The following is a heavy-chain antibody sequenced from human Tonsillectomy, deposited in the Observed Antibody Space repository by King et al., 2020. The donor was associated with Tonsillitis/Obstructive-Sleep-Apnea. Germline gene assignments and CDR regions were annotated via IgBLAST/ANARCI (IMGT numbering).Heavy chain of an antibody. V-gene: IGHV4-34*01. D-gene: IGHD3-10*01. CDR1: GGSFSGYY. CDR2: INHSGST. J-gene: IGHJ5*02. Sequence: VQLQQWGAGLLKPSETLSLTCTVYGGSFSGYYWSWIRQSPGKGLEWIGEINHSGSTKYNPFLKSRVTISVDTSKYQFSLKLSSVTAADTAVYYFARVYHCSAGGGPAPRFYPWGQGTLVTVSS. CDR3: ARVYHCSAGGGPAPRFYP.